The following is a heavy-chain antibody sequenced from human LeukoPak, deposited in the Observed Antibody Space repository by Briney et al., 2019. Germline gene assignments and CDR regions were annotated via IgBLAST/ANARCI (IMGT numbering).Heavy chain of an antibody. Sequence: GGSLRLSCAASGFTFSSYAMRWVRQAPGKGLEWVSAISGSGGSTYYADSVKGRFTISRDNSKNTLYLQMNSLRAEDTAVYYCAKGGEEAVAGPKLNSPPYYWGQGTLVTVSS. V-gene: IGHV3-23*01. CDR3: AKGGEEAVAGPKLNSPPYY. D-gene: IGHD6-19*01. CDR2: ISGSGGST. J-gene: IGHJ4*02. CDR1: GFTFSSYA.